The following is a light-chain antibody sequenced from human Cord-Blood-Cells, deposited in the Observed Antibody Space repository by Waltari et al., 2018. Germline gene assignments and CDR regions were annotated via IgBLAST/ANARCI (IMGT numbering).Light chain of an antibody. Sequence: QSALTQPASVSGSPGQSITISCTGTSSDVGRYNLVSWYQQHLGKAPKLMIYEGSKRPSGVSNRFSGSKSGNTASLTISGLQAEDEADYYCCSYAGSSTLVFGGGTKLTVL. CDR3: CSYAGSSTLV. V-gene: IGLV2-23*01. CDR2: EGS. J-gene: IGLJ2*01. CDR1: SSDVGRYNL.